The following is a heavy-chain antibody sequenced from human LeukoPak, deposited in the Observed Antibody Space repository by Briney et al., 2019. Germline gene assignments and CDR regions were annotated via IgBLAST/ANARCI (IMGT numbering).Heavy chain of an antibody. J-gene: IGHJ4*02. Sequence: GGSLRLSCAASGFTFSGSAMHWVRQASGKGLEWVSSISSSSSYIYYADSVKGRFTISRDNAKNSLYLQMNSLRAEDTAVYYCARDNWIEAHYFDYWGQGTLVTVSS. V-gene: IGHV3-21*01. CDR1: GFTFSGSA. D-gene: IGHD1-20*01. CDR3: ARDNWIEAHYFDY. CDR2: ISSSSSYI.